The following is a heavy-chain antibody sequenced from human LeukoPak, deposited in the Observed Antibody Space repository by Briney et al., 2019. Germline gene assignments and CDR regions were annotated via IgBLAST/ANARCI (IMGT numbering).Heavy chain of an antibody. CDR2: IRHSGVDS. J-gene: IGHJ4*02. CDR3: ARGVDYYENSGTIDY. Sequence: GGSLRLSCAASRFSFSDYTMSWVRQLPGKGLEWVSGIRHSGVDSSYADSVKGRFTISRDNSKNMLYLQMNSLRAEDTAVYYCARGVDYYENSGTIDYWGQGTLVTVSS. V-gene: IGHV3-23*01. CDR1: RFSFSDYT. D-gene: IGHD3-22*01.